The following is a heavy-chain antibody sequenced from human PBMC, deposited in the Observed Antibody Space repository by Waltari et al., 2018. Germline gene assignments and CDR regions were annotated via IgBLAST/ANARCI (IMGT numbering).Heavy chain of an antibody. V-gene: IGHV4-39*07. CDR1: VDSVINSNYS. Sequence: QLQLLESGPGLVKPSETLSLTCTVSVDSVINSNYSWGWIRPPPGKGLEWIGKIYYSGRSSYNPSLKSRVIISVDTSKNQFSVRLTSVTAADTAVFYCARLSPPMWVRGVKGGYYFDYWGPGTLVTVSS. CDR3: ARLSPPMWVRGVKGGYYFDY. D-gene: IGHD3-10*01. J-gene: IGHJ4*02. CDR2: IYYSGRS.